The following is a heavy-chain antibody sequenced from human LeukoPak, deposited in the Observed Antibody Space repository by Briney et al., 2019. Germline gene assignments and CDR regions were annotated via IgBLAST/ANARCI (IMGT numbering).Heavy chain of an antibody. CDR1: GYSFTSYW. J-gene: IGHJ6*02. Sequence: GESLKTSCRSFGYSFTSYWNGLVRQMPGKGLEWMGISYPGATDTGDTPSVKGTVTISAYKYTRTPYMQWSRLKASAIDMYTCATLGAHSYIYGMDVWGQGTTVTVSS. CDR3: ATLGAHSYIYGMDV. CDR2: SYPGATDT. D-gene: IGHD1-26*01. V-gene: IGHV5-51*01.